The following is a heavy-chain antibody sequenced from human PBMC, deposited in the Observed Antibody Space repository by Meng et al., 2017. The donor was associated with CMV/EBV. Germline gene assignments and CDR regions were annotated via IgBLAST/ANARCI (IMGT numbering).Heavy chain of an antibody. CDR2: ISSSGSTI. V-gene: IGHV3-11*01. Sequence: LSLTCAASGFTFSDYYMSWIRQAPGKGLEWVSYISSSGSTIYYADSVKGRFTISRDNAKNSLYLQMNSLRAEDTAVYYCARDRYYYDSSGYFPLGYYYYGMDVWGQGTTVTVSS. D-gene: IGHD3-22*01. J-gene: IGHJ6*02. CDR3: ARDRYYYDSSGYFPLGYYYYGMDV. CDR1: GFTFSDYY.